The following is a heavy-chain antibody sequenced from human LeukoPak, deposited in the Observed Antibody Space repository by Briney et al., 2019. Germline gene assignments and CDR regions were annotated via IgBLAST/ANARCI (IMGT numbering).Heavy chain of an antibody. J-gene: IGHJ4*02. D-gene: IGHD2-2*01. V-gene: IGHV5-51*01. CDR2: IYPSDSDT. CDR1: GYTFATYW. Sequence: GESLKISCKGFGYTFATYWIGWVRQMPGKGPEWMGTIYPSDSDTRYSPSFQGHVTISADESITTAYLQWSSLKASDSAMYYCTRTPRLVAHAFYFDQWGRETLVTVSS. CDR3: TRTPRLVAHAFYFDQ.